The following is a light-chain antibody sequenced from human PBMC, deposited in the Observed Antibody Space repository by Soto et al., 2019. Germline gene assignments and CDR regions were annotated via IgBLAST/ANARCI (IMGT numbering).Light chain of an antibody. CDR1: QSVSSSY. Sequence: IVLTESPRHPFFCSREKTTPSCRASQSVSSSYLAWYQQKPGQAPRLLIYGASGRATGIPDRFSGSGSGTDFTLTISRLEPEDFAVYYCQQYGSSRTFGQGTKV. CDR3: QQYGSSRT. J-gene: IGKJ1*01. CDR2: GAS. V-gene: IGKV3-20*01.